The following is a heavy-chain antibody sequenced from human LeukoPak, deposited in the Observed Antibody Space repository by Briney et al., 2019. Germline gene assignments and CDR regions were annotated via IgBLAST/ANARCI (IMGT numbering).Heavy chain of an antibody. J-gene: IGHJ5*02. CDR2: INHIGST. V-gene: IGHV4-38-2*02. CDR3: ARGGAVARYNWFDP. CDR1: GYSISSGYC. Sequence: SETLSLTCTVSGYSISSGYCWGWIRQPPGKGLEWIGEINHIGSTNYNPSLKSRVTISVDTSKHQFSIRPSSVTATDTAVSYCARGGAVARYNWFDPWGQGTLVTVSS. D-gene: IGHD6-19*01.